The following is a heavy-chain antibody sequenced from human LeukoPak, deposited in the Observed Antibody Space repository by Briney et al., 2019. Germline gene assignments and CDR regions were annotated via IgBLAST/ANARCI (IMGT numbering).Heavy chain of an antibody. CDR1: GFTFISYS. V-gene: IGHV3-21*01. CDR2: IDPSTTRI. Sequence: GGSLRLSCAASGFTFISYSMNWVRQAPGKGLEWVSAIDPSTTRIYYAASVRGRFTISRDNVKNSLDLQMDSLRVEDTAVYYCVRGGTYCDSSCKGADYWGQGTLVAVSS. D-gene: IGHD2/OR15-2a*01. J-gene: IGHJ4*02. CDR3: VRGGTYCDSSCKGADY.